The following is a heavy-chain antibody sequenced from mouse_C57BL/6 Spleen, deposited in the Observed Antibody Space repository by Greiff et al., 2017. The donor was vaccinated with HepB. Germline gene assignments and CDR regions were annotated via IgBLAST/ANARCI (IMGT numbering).Heavy chain of an antibody. Sequence: VQLQQSGPELVKPGASVKMSCKASGYTFTDYNMHWVKQSHGKSLEWIGYINPNNGGTSYNQKFKGKATLTVNKSSSTAYMELRSLTSEDSAVYYCARREGGSGSCFAYWGQGTLVTVSA. CDR2: INPNNGGT. D-gene: IGHD3-2*02. J-gene: IGHJ3*01. CDR3: ARREGGSGSCFAY. V-gene: IGHV1-22*01. CDR1: GYTFTDYN.